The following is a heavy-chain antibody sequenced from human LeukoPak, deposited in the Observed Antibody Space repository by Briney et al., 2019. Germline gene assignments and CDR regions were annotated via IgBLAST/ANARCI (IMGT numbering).Heavy chain of an antibody. CDR1: GFTFSSYA. J-gene: IGHJ4*02. CDR2: ISSSSSTI. Sequence: GGSLRLSCAASGFTFSSYAMSWVRQAPGKGLEWVSYISSSSSTIYYADSVKGRFTISRDNAKNSLYLQMNSLRAEDTAVYYCAGAGDYWGQGTLVTVSS. V-gene: IGHV3-48*04. CDR3: AGAGDY.